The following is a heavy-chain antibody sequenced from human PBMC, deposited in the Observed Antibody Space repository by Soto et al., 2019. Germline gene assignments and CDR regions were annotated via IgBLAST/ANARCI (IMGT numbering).Heavy chain of an antibody. V-gene: IGHV3-64D*08. CDR2: ISSNGVST. J-gene: IGHJ6*02. Sequence: GGSLRLSCSATGITFSNYAMHWVRQAPGKGLEYVSAISSNGVSTYYAGSVKGRFTISRDNSKNTLYLQMSSLRAEDTAIYYCVKDSRPVAAADQGGHFYYGMDVWGQGTTVTVSS. D-gene: IGHD6-13*01. CDR3: VKDSRPVAAADQGGHFYYGMDV. CDR1: GITFSNYA.